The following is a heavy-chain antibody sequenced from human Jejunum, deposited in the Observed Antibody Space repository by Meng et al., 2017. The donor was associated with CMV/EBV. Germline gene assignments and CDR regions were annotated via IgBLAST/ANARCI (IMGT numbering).Heavy chain of an antibody. Sequence: KVACKASGYPFTNYDIYWVRQATGQGPEWMGWVNPNSGKTGYAQKFQGRLIMSRNSSIDTAYMELSSLRSDDTAVYYCARRRNWFDSWGQGTLVTVSS. CDR2: VNPNSGKT. J-gene: IGHJ5*01. CDR3: ARRRNWFDS. V-gene: IGHV1-8*01. CDR1: GYPFTNYD.